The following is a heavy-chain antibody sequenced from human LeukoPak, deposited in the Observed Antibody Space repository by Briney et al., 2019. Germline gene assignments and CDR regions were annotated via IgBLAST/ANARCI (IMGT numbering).Heavy chain of an antibody. CDR3: AGGSGASWFDP. CDR2: IYNSGRS. V-gene: IGHV4-59*01. Sequence: SETLSLTCSVSGGSISSGYWSWIRQPPGKGLEWIAYIYNSGRSNYNPSLKSRVTISLDTSKNQFALKLSSVTAADTAVYYCAGGSGASWFDPWGQGTLVTVSS. D-gene: IGHD2-8*02. J-gene: IGHJ5*02. CDR1: GGSISSGY.